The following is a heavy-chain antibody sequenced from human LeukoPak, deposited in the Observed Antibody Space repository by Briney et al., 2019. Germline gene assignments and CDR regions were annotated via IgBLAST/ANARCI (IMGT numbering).Heavy chain of an antibody. J-gene: IGHJ4*02. Sequence: ASVNVSCKASGGTFSSYAISWVRQAPGQGLEWMGGIIPIFGTANYAQKFQGRVTITADESTSTAYMELSSLRSEDTAVYYCAVDIVVVVAATQFDYWGQGTLVTVSS. V-gene: IGHV1-69*13. CDR3: AVDIVVVVAATQFDY. CDR1: GGTFSSYA. CDR2: IIPIFGTA. D-gene: IGHD2-15*01.